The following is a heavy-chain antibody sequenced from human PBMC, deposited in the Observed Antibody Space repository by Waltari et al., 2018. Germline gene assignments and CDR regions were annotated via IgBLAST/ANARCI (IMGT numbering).Heavy chain of an antibody. CDR3: AKDSSSSAWYFDL. D-gene: IGHD6-6*01. CDR2: IRYDGSNK. Sequence: QVQLVESGGGVVQPGGSLRLSCAASGFTFSRSGMHWVRQAPGKGLEWVAFIRYDGSNKYYADSVKGRFTISRDNSKNTLYLQMNSLRAEDTAVYYCAKDSSSSAWYFDLWGRGTLVTVSS. CDR1: GFTFSRSG. J-gene: IGHJ2*01. V-gene: IGHV3-30*02.